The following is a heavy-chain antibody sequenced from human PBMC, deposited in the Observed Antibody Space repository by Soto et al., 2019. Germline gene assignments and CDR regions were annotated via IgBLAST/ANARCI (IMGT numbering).Heavy chain of an antibody. CDR2: VHHDGGI. D-gene: IGHD4-17*01. J-gene: IGHJ4*02. CDR1: GASLSGYH. Sequence: QVQLQQWGAGLLKPSETLSLTCAVYGASLSGYHYTWIRQSPGKGLKWIGEVHHDGGINYNPSLASRVTISADASKNQFSLRLRSATAADTAVYYCSRGYGAQWPTSDYWGQGTLVTVSS. CDR3: SRGYGAQWPTSDY. V-gene: IGHV4-34*01.